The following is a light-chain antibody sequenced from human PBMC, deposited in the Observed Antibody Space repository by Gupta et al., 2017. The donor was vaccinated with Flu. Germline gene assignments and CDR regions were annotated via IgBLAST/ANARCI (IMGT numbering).Light chain of an antibody. CDR1: SSDIGAYNY. CDR3: SSYTGSGTV. V-gene: IGLV2-14*01. CDR2: EVN. J-gene: IGLJ2*01. Sequence: QSALTQPASVSGSPGPSTTISCTGTSSDIGAYNYVSWYQQHPNKAPKLMIYEVNSRPSGVSNRFSGSKSGNTASLTISGLQTDDEADYYCSSYTGSGTVFGGGTNVAVL.